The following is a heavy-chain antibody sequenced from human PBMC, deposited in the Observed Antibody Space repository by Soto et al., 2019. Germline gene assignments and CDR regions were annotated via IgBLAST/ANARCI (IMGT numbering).Heavy chain of an antibody. V-gene: IGHV4-34*01. D-gene: IGHD3-9*01. Sequence: SETLSLTCAVYGGSFSGYSWSGIRQPPGKRLEWIGEINHSGSTNYNPSLKSRVTISVDTSKNQFSLKLSSVTAADTAVYYCAIRGLLYFDWLLYGMDVWGQGTTVT. CDR2: INHSGST. CDR1: GGSFSGYS. J-gene: IGHJ6*02. CDR3: AIRGLLYFDWLLYGMDV.